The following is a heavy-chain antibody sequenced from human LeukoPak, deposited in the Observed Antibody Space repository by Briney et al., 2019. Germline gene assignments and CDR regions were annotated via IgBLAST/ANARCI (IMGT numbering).Heavy chain of an antibody. J-gene: IGHJ4*02. V-gene: IGHV3-23*01. CDR3: AREGTGTIDY. D-gene: IGHD1-1*01. CDR1: GFIFSSYA. Sequence: GGSLRLSCAASGFIFSSYAMSWVRQVPGKGLQWVSSISGSGANTYNADPVKGRFTISRDNSKTTLYVQMNSLRAEDTAVYYCAREGTGTIDYWGQGTLVTVPS. CDR2: ISGSGANT.